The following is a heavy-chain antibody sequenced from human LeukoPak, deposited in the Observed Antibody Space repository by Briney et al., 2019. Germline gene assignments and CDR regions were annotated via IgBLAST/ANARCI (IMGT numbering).Heavy chain of an antibody. CDR2: MSSSGSTI. CDR1: GFTFSDYY. CDR3: AKGVVPAAKGAFDI. J-gene: IGHJ3*02. V-gene: IGHV3-11*01. Sequence: GGSLRLSCAASGFTFSDYYTSWIRQAPGKGLEWVSYMSSSGSTIYYADSVKGRFTISRDNAKNSLYLQMNSLRAEDTAVYYCAKGVVPAAKGAFDIWGQGTMVTVSS. D-gene: IGHD2-2*01.